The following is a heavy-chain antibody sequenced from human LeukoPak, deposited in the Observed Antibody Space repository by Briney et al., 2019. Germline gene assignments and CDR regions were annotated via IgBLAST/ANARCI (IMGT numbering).Heavy chain of an antibody. CDR1: GYSISSGYY. J-gene: IGHJ4*02. V-gene: IGHV4-38-2*02. CDR3: ARGSSWEPYDFDY. Sequence: SETLSLTCTVSGYSISSGYYWGWIRQPPGKGLEWIGSIYHSGSTYYNPSLKSRVTISVDTSKNQFSLKLSSVTAADTAVYYCARGSSWEPYDFDYWGQGTLVTVSS. D-gene: IGHD1-26*01. CDR2: IYHSGST.